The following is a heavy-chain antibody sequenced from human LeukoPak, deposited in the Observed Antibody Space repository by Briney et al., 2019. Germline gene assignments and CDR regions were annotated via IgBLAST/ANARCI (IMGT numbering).Heavy chain of an antibody. Sequence: SETLTLTCTVSGGSISSYYWSWIRQPPGKGLEWIGYIYYSGSTNYNPSLKSRVTISVDTSKSQFSLKLSSVIAADTAMYYCARVGGSNYYYYGMDVWGQGTTVTVSS. CDR1: GGSISSYY. CDR3: ARVGGSNYYYYGMDV. J-gene: IGHJ6*02. V-gene: IGHV4-59*01. D-gene: IGHD2-15*01. CDR2: IYYSGST.